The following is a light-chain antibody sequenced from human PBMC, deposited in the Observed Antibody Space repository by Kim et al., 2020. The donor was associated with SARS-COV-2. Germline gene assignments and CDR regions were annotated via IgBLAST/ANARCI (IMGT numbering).Light chain of an antibody. CDR1: SSNIVNNY. V-gene: IGLV1-51*01. CDR2: DNN. Sequence: PVQKVTISCSGSSSNIVNNYVSWYQQLPGTAPKLLIYDNNKRPSGIPDRFSGSKSGTSATLGITGLQTGDEADYYCGTWDSSLSALFGGGTQLTVL. CDR3: GTWDSSLSAL. J-gene: IGLJ2*01.